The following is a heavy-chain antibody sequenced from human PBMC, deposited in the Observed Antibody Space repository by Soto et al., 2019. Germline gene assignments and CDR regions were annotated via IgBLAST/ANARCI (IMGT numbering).Heavy chain of an antibody. CDR1: GFTFDDYA. V-gene: IGHV3-9*01. D-gene: IGHD4-17*01. CDR2: ISWNSGSI. J-gene: IGHJ4*02. CDR3: AKAGLRFQRGPLDY. Sequence: EVQLVESGGGLVQPGRSLRLSCAASGFTFDDYAMHWVRQAPGKGLEWVSGISWNSGSIGYADSVKGRFTISRDNAKNSLYLQMNSLRAEDTALYYCAKAGLRFQRGPLDYWGQGTLVTVSS.